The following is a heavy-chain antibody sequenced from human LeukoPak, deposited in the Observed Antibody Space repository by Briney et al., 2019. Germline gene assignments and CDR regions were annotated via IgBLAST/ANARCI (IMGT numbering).Heavy chain of an antibody. V-gene: IGHV3-48*04. CDR2: ISSSSDAI. CDR3: AREWYYGTSSYHAYAFNI. Sequence: GGSLRLSCAGYGSTFGSWRMNWVRQALGKGLEWVSYISSSSDAIYYADSVKGRFTISRDNAKNSLYLQMKSLRADDTAVYYCAREWYYGTSSYHAYAFNIWGRGTMVTVSS. CDR1: GSTFGSWR. J-gene: IGHJ3*02. D-gene: IGHD3-22*01.